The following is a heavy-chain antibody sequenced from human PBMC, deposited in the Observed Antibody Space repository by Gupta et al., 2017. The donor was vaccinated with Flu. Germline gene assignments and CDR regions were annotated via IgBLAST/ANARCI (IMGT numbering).Heavy chain of an antibody. D-gene: IGHD3-16*01. V-gene: IGHV3-7*01. CDR3: GGTQRVTPGGVF. Sequence: VRQAPGKGLEWVANIKQDGSEKYYVDSVKGRFTISRDNAKNSLYLQMDSLRAEDTALYYCGGTQRVTPGGVFWGQGTLVTVSS. J-gene: IGHJ4*02. CDR2: IKQDGSEK.